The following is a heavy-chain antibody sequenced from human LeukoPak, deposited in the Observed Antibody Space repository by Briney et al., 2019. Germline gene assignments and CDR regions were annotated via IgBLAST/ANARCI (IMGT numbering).Heavy chain of an antibody. J-gene: IGHJ4*02. CDR1: GYTFTSYY. CDR2: ITPSGGST. V-gene: IGHV1-46*01. Sequence: ASLKVSCKASGYTFTSYYLYWVRQAPGQGLEWMGVITPSGGSTTSAQKFQGRVTMTRGTSTSTVYMELRSLRSEDTAVYYCARGPGPADDGGGYCFDYWRQGTLVTVSS. D-gene: IGHD3-22*01. CDR3: ARGPGPADDGGGYCFDY.